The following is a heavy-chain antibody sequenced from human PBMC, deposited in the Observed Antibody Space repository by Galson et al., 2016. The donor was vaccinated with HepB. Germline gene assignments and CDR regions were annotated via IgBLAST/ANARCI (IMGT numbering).Heavy chain of an antibody. D-gene: IGHD1-1*01. Sequence: SETLSLTCGIINASLSGSYWVWVRQVPGKGLECLGQISHTGSTKYNPSLQSRVTISLDTTKSQLSLTLTSVTAADTAVYFCAKHSNWNSNCYGLDVWGQGATVIVSS. CDR1: NASLSGSY. V-gene: IGHV4-34*01. CDR2: ISHTGST. CDR3: AKHSNWNSNCYGLDV. J-gene: IGHJ6*02.